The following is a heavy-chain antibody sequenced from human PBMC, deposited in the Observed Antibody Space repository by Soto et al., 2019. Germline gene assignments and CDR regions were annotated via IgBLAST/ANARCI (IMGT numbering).Heavy chain of an antibody. Sequence: SETLSLTCTVSGGSISSGGYYWSWIRQHPGRGLEWIGYVDSSGSTYYNPSLKSRLTMSVDMSKNQFSLRLTSVTAADTAVYYCASRYLYWGQGLLVTVSS. CDR1: GGSISSGGYY. CDR3: ASRYLY. CDR2: VDSSGST. V-gene: IGHV4-30-4*08. D-gene: IGHD3-16*02. J-gene: IGHJ4*02.